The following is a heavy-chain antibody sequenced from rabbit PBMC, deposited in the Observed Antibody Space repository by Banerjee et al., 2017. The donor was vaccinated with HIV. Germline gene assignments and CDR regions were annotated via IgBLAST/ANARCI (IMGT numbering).Heavy chain of an antibody. V-gene: IGHV1S40*01. Sequence: QSLEESGGDLVKPGASLTLTCTASGFSFSNNYYIYWVRQAPGKGLEWIACIYAGDGSTYYASWVNGRFTISKTSSTTVTLQMTSLTAADTATYFCARDYVGYNGYDYGNLWGPGPWSPS. CDR2: IYAGDGST. CDR1: GFSFSNNYY. CDR3: ARDYVGYNGYDYGNL. J-gene: IGHJ4*01. D-gene: IGHD6-1*01.